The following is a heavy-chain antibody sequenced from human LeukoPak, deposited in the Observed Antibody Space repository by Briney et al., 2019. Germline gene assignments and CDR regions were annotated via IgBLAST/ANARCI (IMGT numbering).Heavy chain of an antibody. Sequence: GGSLRLSCAASGFTFSSYWMSWVRQAPGKGLEWVANIKQDGSEKYYVDSVKGRFTISRDNAKNSLYLQMNSLRDEDTAVYYCARDHEEYQLLYPFDYWGQGTLVTVSS. CDR1: GFTFSSYW. J-gene: IGHJ4*02. D-gene: IGHD2-2*02. CDR3: ARDHEEYQLLYPFDY. CDR2: IKQDGSEK. V-gene: IGHV3-7*01.